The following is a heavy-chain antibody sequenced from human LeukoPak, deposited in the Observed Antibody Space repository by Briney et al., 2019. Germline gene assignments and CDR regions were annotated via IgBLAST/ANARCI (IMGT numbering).Heavy chain of an antibody. J-gene: IGHJ5*02. CDR1: GFTFSDYY. V-gene: IGHV3-11*04. D-gene: IGHD3-9*01. CDR3: ARDAVLRYFDWLVPWFDP. Sequence: PGGSLRLSCAASGFTFSDYYMSWIRQAPAKGLEWVSYISSSGSTIYYADSVKGRFTISRDNAKNSLYLQMNSLRAEDTAVYYCARDAVLRYFDWLVPWFDPWGQGTLVTVSS. CDR2: ISSSGSTI.